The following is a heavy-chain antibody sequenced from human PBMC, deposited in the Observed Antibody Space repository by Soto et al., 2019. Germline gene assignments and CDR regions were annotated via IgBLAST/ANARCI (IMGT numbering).Heavy chain of an antibody. V-gene: IGHV1-69*12. CDR3: GGGGRYCSGGSSYSRGYYYGMDV. Sequence: QVQLVQSGAEVKKPGSSVKVSCKASGGTFSSYAISWVRQAPGQGLEWMGGIIPIFGTANYAHKFQGRVTLTAGDPMSTDNTELARLGAEDTAGYDGGGGGRYCSGGSSYSRGYYYGMDVWGQGTTVTVSS. CDR2: IIPIFGTA. J-gene: IGHJ6*02. D-gene: IGHD2-15*01. CDR1: GGTFSSYA.